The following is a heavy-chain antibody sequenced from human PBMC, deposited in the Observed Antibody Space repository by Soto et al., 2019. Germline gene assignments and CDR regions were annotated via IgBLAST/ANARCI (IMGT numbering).Heavy chain of an antibody. CDR1: GFTFTSSA. CDR3: ARVTILEWLFVDDY. D-gene: IGHD3-3*01. CDR2: IVAYNGNT. J-gene: IGHJ4*02. Sequence: ASVKVSCKASGFTFTSSAMQWVRQARGQGLEWIGWIVAYNGNTNYAQKLQGRVTMTTDTSTSTAYMELRSLRSDDTAVYYCARVTILEWLFVDDYWGQGTLVTVSS. V-gene: IGHV1-18*01.